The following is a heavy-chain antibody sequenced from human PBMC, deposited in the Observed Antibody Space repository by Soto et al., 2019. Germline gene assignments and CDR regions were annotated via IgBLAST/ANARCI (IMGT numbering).Heavy chain of an antibody. CDR3: ARDDCSSTSCLNLYYYGMDV. CDR2: ISSSSSTI. V-gene: IGHV3-48*02. D-gene: IGHD2-2*01. CDR1: GFTFSSYS. Sequence: PGGSLRLSCAASGFTFSSYSMNWVRQAPGKGLEWVSYISSSSSTIYYADSVKGRFTISRDNAKNSLYLQMNSLRDEDTAVYYCARDDCSSTSCLNLYYYGMDVWGQGTTVTVSS. J-gene: IGHJ6*02.